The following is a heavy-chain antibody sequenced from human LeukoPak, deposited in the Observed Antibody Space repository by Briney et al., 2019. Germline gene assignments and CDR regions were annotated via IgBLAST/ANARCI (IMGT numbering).Heavy chain of an antibody. V-gene: IGHV3-53*01. CDR1: GFTVSRHY. J-gene: IGHJ2*01. CDR2: IHTDGNM. CDR3: ARDRPFGSGRAGDFDL. D-gene: IGHD3-10*01. Sequence: GGSLRLSCAASGFTVSRHYMNWVRQAPGQGLEWVSVIHTDGNMHYADSVKGRFTISRDNSKNTLYLQMNSLRAEDTAVYYCARDRPFGSGRAGDFDLWGRGTLVTVSS.